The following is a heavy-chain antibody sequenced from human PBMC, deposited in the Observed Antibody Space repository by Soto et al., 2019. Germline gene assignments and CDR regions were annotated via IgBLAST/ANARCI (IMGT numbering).Heavy chain of an antibody. D-gene: IGHD3-22*01. J-gene: IGHJ4*02. V-gene: IGHV1-18*01. Sequence: ASVKVSCKASGYTFTSYGISWVRQAPGQGLEWMGWISAYNGNTNYAQKLQGRVTMTTDTSTSTAYMELRSLRSDDTAVYYCALYYYDSSGYYPALDEWGQGTLVTVSS. CDR2: ISAYNGNT. CDR3: ALYYYDSSGYYPALDE. CDR1: GYTFTSYG.